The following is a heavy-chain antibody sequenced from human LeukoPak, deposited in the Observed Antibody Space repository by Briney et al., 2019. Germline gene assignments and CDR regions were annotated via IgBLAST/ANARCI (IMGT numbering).Heavy chain of an antibody. D-gene: IGHD5-18*01. J-gene: IGHJ4*02. Sequence: PGGSLRLSCAASGFTFSSYSMSWVRQAPGKGLEWVSVISGNAKNAYYADSVKGRFTISRDNSKNTLYLQMNSLRAEDTAVYYCAKGYSYGRGPIDYWGQGTLVTVSS. CDR3: AKGYSYGRGPIDY. CDR2: ISGNAKNA. V-gene: IGHV3-23*01. CDR1: GFTFSSYS.